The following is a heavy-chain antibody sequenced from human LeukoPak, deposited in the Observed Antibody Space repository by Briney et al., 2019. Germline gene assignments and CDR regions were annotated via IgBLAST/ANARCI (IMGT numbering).Heavy chain of an antibody. CDR1: GGSISSHY. V-gene: IGHV4-59*11. J-gene: IGHJ6*04. CDR2: IYYSGST. CDR3: ARERDSSSWYSPADL. D-gene: IGHD6-13*01. Sequence: SETLSLTCTVSGGSISSHYWSWIRQPPGKGLEWIGYIYYSGSTNYNPSLKSRVTISVDTSKNQFSLKLSSVTAADTAVYYCARERDSSSWYSPADLWGKGTTVTVSS.